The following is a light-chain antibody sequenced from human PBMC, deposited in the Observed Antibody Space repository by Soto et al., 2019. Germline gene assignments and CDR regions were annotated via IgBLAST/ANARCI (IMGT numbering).Light chain of an antibody. J-gene: IGLJ1*01. CDR3: SSYTSSSTRV. CDR2: DVS. CDR1: SSDVGGYNY. V-gene: IGLV2-14*01. Sequence: QSVLTQPASVSGSPGQSITISCSGTSSDVGGYNYVSWYQQHPGKAPKLMVYDVSNRPSGVSNRFSGSKSGNTASLTISGLQAEDEADYYCSSYTSSSTRVFGTGTNVTDL.